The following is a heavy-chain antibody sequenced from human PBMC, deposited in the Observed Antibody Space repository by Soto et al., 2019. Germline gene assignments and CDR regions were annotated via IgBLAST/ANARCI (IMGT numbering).Heavy chain of an antibody. CDR3: ARADVDTPILH. D-gene: IGHD5-18*01. CDR2: IVPLFGTP. J-gene: IGHJ4*02. CDR1: GGTFSNYA. Sequence: QVQLVQSGAEVKKPGSSVKVSCKASGGTFSNYAISWVRQAPGQGLEWMGGIVPLFGTPNYAQGFQGRVTITADKSTNTAHMELSSLRSEDTAVYYCARADVDTPILHWSQGTRVTVSS. V-gene: IGHV1-69*06.